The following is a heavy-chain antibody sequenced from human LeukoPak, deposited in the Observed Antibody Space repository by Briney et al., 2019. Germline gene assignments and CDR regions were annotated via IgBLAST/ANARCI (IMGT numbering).Heavy chain of an antibody. CDR1: GFTFSSYS. V-gene: IGHV3-21*01. D-gene: IGHD6-19*01. CDR3: ARDLGSGWSSYYFDY. CDR2: ISSSSSYI. Sequence: GGSLRLSCAASGFTFSSYSMNWVRQAPGKGLEWVSSISSSSSYIYYADSVKGRLTISRDNAKNSLYLQMNSLRAEDTAVYYCARDLGSGWSSYYFDYWGQGTLVTVSS. J-gene: IGHJ4*02.